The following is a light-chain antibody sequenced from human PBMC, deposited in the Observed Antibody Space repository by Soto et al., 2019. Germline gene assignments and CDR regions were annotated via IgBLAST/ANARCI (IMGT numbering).Light chain of an antibody. CDR2: DVR. CDR3: SSYTTISTDV. CDR1: SSDVGGYNY. V-gene: IGLV2-14*01. Sequence: SALTQPASVSGSPGQSITISCTGTSSDVGGYNYVSWYQQHPGKAPKLMIYDVRNRPSGVSNRFSGSKSVNTASLTISGLQAEDEADYYCSSYTTISTDVFGTGTKLTVL. J-gene: IGLJ1*01.